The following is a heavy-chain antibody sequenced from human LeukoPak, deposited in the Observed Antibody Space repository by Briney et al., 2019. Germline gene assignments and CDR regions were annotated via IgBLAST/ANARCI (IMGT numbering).Heavy chain of an antibody. CDR3: AKAMDDYDFWSAWRSPVRKGVFDY. Sequence: HAGGSLRLSCAASGFTFSIYAMSWVRQAPGKGLEWVSSISGTSGNTYYADSVKGRFAISRDNSKDTLYLQMNSLRAEDTAVYYCAKAMDDYDFWSAWRSPVRKGVFDYWGQGTLVTVSS. J-gene: IGHJ4*02. CDR2: ISGTSGNT. V-gene: IGHV3-23*01. D-gene: IGHD3-3*01. CDR1: GFTFSIYA.